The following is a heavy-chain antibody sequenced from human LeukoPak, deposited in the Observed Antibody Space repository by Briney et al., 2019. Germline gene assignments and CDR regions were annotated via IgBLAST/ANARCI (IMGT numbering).Heavy chain of an antibody. Sequence: ASVKVSCKASGYTFTGYYMHWVRQAPGQGLEWMGWINPNSGGTNYAQKFQGRVTMTRDTSISTACMELSRLRSDDTAVYYCAREGLEVTTYNWFDPWGQGTLVTVSS. CDR2: INPNSGGT. CDR3: AREGLEVTTYNWFDP. J-gene: IGHJ5*02. D-gene: IGHD4-17*01. V-gene: IGHV1-2*02. CDR1: GYTFTGYY.